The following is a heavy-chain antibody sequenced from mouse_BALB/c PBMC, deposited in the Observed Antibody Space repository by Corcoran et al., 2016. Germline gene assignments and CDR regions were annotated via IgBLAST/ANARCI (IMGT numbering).Heavy chain of an antibody. J-gene: IGHJ4*01. Sequence: QIQLVQSGPELKKPGETVKISCKASGYTFTNYGMNWVKQAPGKGLKWMGWINTDTGEPTYADDFKGRFAFSLDTSASTAYLQINNLKNEDTATYFCAREPYAMDYWGKGTAVTVTS. CDR2: INTDTGEP. CDR1: GYTFTNYG. V-gene: IGHV9-3-1*01. CDR3: AREPYAMDY.